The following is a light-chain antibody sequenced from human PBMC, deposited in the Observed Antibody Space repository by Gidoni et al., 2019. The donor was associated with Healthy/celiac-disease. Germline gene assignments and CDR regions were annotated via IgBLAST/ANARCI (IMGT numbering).Light chain of an antibody. J-gene: IGKJ1*01. Sequence: EIVLTQYPATLSVSPGERATLSCRASQSVSSNLSWYQQKPGQAPRLLIYGASTRATGIPARFSGSGSGTDFTLTISSLQSEDFAVYYCQQYNNLPRTFGQXTKVEIK. CDR2: GAS. CDR3: QQYNNLPRT. V-gene: IGKV3-15*01. CDR1: QSVSSN.